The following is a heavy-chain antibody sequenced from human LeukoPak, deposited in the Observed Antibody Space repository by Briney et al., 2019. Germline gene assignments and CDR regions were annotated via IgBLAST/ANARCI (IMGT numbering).Heavy chain of an antibody. Sequence: PGGSLRLSCAASGFTFSSYEMNWVRQAPGKGLEWVSYISSSGSTIYYADSVKGRFTISRDNDKKSLYLQMDSLRAEDTAVYYCARLFEDCSSTRCGYYRMDVWGKGTTVTVSS. D-gene: IGHD2-2*01. CDR3: ARLFEDCSSTRCGYYRMDV. CDR2: ISSSGSTI. J-gene: IGHJ6*04. CDR1: GFTFSSYE. V-gene: IGHV3-48*03.